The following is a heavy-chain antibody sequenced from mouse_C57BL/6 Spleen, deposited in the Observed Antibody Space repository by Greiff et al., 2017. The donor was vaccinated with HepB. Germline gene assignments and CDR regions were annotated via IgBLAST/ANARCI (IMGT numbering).Heavy chain of an antibody. J-gene: IGHJ4*01. D-gene: IGHD2-1*01. V-gene: IGHV1-53*01. CDR2: INPSNGGT. Sequence: QVQLQQPGTELVKPGASVKLSCKASGYTFTSYWMHWVKQRPGQGLEWIGNINPSNGGTNYNEKFKSKATLTVDKSSSTAYMQLSSLTSEDSAVYYCARGRIYYGNYEAMDYWGQGTSVTVSS. CDR1: GYTFTSYW. CDR3: ARGRIYYGNYEAMDY.